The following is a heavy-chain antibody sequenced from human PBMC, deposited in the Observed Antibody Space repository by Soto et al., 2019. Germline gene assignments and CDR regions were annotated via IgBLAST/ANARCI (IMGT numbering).Heavy chain of an antibody. D-gene: IGHD2-2*02. Sequence: ASVKVSCTASGYTSTSFVIPWVRPASVQRREWRGWMNSGNGNKKYSQKFQGRVTITRHTSERTAYMELSSIRLKDTAVYYCSTIPSNYYYYSIDVSGQGTTVTLSS. CDR2: MNSGNGNK. CDR1: GYTSTSFV. V-gene: IGHV1-3*01. CDR3: STIPSNYYYYSIDV. J-gene: IGHJ6*02.